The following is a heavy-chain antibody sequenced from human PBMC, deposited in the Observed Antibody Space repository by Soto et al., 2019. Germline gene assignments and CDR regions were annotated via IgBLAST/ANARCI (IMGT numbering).Heavy chain of an antibody. J-gene: IGHJ3*02. CDR1: GYTFTSYG. Sequence: RASVKVSCKASGYTFTSYGISWVRQAPGQGLERMGWISAYNGNTNYAQKLQGRVTMTTDTSTSTAYMELRSLRSDDTAVYYCARDLQGLGYYDSSGYRDAFDIWGQGTMVTVSS. CDR3: ARDLQGLGYYDSSGYRDAFDI. CDR2: ISAYNGNT. V-gene: IGHV1-18*01. D-gene: IGHD3-22*01.